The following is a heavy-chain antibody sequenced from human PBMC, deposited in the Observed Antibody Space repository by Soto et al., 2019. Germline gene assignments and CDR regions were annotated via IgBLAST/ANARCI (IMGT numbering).Heavy chain of an antibody. CDR3: ARSPGSDFLDF. J-gene: IGHJ4*02. CDR1: GGSISSGGYY. CDR2: IYYSGST. Sequence: SETLSLTCTVSGGSISSGGYYWSWIRQHPGKGLEWIGYIYYSGSTYYNPSLKSRVTISVDTSKNQFSLKLSSVTAADTAVFYCARSPGSDFLDFWGQGTLVTVSS. D-gene: IGHD1-26*01. V-gene: IGHV4-31*03.